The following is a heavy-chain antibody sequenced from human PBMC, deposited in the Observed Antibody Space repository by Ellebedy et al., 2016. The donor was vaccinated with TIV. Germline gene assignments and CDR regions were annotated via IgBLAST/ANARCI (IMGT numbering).Heavy chain of an antibody. J-gene: IGHJ3*01. CDR1: GGSISNGGYC. V-gene: IGHV4-31*03. CDR2: SCYSGST. CDR3: ARVAQNSFEV. Sequence: SETLSLTCTVSGGSISNGGYCWSWIRQHPGKGLEWIGYSCYSGSTYYGPSLKSRVTISEDTSKNQFSLKLSSVTAADTAVYYFARVAQNSFEVWGQGTLVTVSS. D-gene: IGHD2/OR15-2a*01.